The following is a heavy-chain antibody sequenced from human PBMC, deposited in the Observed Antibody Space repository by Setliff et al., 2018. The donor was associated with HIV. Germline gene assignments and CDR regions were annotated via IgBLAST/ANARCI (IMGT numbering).Heavy chain of an antibody. Sequence: SETLSLTCTVSGDSISSGSYYWSWIRQPPGKGLEWIGYIYYSGSTNYNPSLKSRVTISVDTSKNQFSLKLSSVTAADTALYCCARGDWYFDLWGRGTLVTVSS. V-gene: IGHV4-61*01. J-gene: IGHJ2*01. CDR1: GDSISSGSYY. CDR2: IYYSGST. CDR3: ARGDWYFDL.